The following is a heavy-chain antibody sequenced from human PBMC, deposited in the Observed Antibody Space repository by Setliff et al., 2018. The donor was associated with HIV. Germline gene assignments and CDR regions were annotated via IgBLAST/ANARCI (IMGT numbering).Heavy chain of an antibody. CDR3: ARVSQDLLGAFDI. CDR1: GDSINSGDSY. J-gene: IGHJ3*02. V-gene: IGHV4-31*03. D-gene: IGHD7-27*01. Sequence: LSLTCTVSGDSINSGDSYWTWIRHHPGKGLEWIGYIYYSGSTNYNPSLKSRVIVSVDSSKNQFFLKLTSVTAADTAMYYCARVSQDLLGAFDIWGQGTMVTVSS. CDR2: IYYSGST.